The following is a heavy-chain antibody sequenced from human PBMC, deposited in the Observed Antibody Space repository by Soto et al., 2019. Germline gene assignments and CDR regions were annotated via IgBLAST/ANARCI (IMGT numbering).Heavy chain of an antibody. CDR1: GYAFSNND. Sequence: ASVKVSCKAAGYAFSNNDISWVRQATGQGLEWMGWMNPNSGNGGYAQKFQGRVTMTRDTSTSTAYMELSSLASDDTAIYYCARMATSGTLNWFDPWGQGTLVTVSS. CDR2: MNPNSGNG. J-gene: IGHJ5*02. V-gene: IGHV1-8*01. CDR3: ARMATSGTLNWFDP.